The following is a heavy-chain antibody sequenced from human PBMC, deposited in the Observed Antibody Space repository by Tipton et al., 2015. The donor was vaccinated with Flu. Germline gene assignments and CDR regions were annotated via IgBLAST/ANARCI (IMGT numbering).Heavy chain of an antibody. J-gene: IGHJ6*02. Sequence: TLSLTCTVSGGSISSYYWSWIRQPPGKGLEWIGYIYYSGSTNYNPSLKSRVTISVDTSKNQFSLKLSSVTAADTAAYYCARDLYVTRFYAYPKSPKSDCSGGSCSSSSYYYGMDVWGQGTTVTVSS. CDR1: GGSISSYY. D-gene: IGHD2-15*01. CDR3: ARDLYVTRFYAYPKSPKSDCSGGSCSSSSYYYGMDV. V-gene: IGHV4-59*01. CDR2: IYYSGST.